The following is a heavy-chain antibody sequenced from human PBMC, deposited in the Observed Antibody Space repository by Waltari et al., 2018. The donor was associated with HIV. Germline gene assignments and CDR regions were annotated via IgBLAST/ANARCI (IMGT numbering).Heavy chain of an antibody. CDR3: ARWGGDILRAYDS. J-gene: IGHJ4*02. CDR2: VHTNGRY. D-gene: IGHD3-16*01. V-gene: IGHV4-59*11. Sequence: QVQLQESGPGLVKPSETLSLTCTVPGDSISPHYWNWIRQPPGKGLEWIGYVHTNGRYSYNSSLQSRITMSVDTSRNQVSLRLSSVAAADTAVYYCARWGGDILRAYDSWGQGSLVTVSS. CDR1: GDSISPHY.